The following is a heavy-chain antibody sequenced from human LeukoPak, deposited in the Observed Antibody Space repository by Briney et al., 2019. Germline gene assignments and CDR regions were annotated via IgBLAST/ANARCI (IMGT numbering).Heavy chain of an antibody. CDR1: GFTFSSYS. V-gene: IGHV3-21*01. J-gene: IGHJ4*02. Sequence: GGSLRLSCAASGFTFSSYSMNWVRQAPGKGLEWVSSISSTTYYIYYADSVKGRFTTSRDNAKNSLYLQMNSLRAEDTAVYYCARGVGATFSYWGQGTLVTVSS. CDR2: ISSTTYYI. D-gene: IGHD1-26*01. CDR3: ARGVGATFSY.